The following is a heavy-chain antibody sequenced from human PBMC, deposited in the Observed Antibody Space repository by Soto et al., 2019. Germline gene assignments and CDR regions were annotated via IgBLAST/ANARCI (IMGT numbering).Heavy chain of an antibody. D-gene: IGHD1-26*01. V-gene: IGHV3-23*01. J-gene: IGHJ4*02. CDR3: AKEMGAAKPFDY. Sequence: EVQLLESGGGLVQPGGSLRLSCAASGFTFSSYGMGWVRQAPGKGLEWVSAISDGATNTYYADSVKGRFTISRDNSKNTLYLQMNSLRAEDTAVYYCAKEMGAAKPFDYWGQGTLVTVSS. CDR2: ISDGATNT. CDR1: GFTFSSYG.